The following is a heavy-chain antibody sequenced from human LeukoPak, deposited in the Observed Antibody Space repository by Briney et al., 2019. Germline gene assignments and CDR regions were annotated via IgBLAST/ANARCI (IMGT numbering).Heavy chain of an antibody. CDR3: ARGDSSGWYLDY. Sequence: ASVKVPCKASGYTFTSYDINWVRQATGQGLEWVGWMNPNSGNTGYAQKFQGRVTMTRNTSISTAYMELSSLRSEDTAVYYCARGDSSGWYLDYWGQGTLVTVSS. V-gene: IGHV1-8*01. J-gene: IGHJ4*02. CDR2: MNPNSGNT. D-gene: IGHD6-19*01. CDR1: GYTFTSYD.